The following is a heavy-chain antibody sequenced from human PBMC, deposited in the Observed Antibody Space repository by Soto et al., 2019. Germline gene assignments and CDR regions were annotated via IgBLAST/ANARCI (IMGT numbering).Heavy chain of an antibody. J-gene: IGHJ4*02. Sequence: ASVKVSCKASGYTFTGYYMHWVRQAPGQGLEWMGGINPNSGGTDYAQKFQGRVTMTRDTSISTAYMELSRLRSDYTAVYYCASIMSDDFWSGYYTPGYFYYWGQGTLVTVSS. CDR2: INPNSGGT. D-gene: IGHD3-3*01. V-gene: IGHV1-2*02. CDR1: GYTFTGYY. CDR3: ASIMSDDFWSGYYTPGYFYY.